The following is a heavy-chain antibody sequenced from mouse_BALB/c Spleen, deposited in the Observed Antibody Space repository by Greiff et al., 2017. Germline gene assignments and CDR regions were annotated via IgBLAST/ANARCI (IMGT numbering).Heavy chain of an antibody. CDR1: GFSLTSYG. CDR2: IWAGGST. J-gene: IGHJ4*01. Sequence: QVQLQQSGPGLVAPSQSLSITCTVSGFSLTSYGVHWVRQPPGKGLEWLGVIWAGGSTNYNSALMSRLSISKDNSKSQVFLKMNSLQTDDTAIYYCARGRRGYYAMDYWGQGTSVTVSS. V-gene: IGHV2-9*02. CDR3: ARGRRGYYAMDY. D-gene: IGHD2-12*01.